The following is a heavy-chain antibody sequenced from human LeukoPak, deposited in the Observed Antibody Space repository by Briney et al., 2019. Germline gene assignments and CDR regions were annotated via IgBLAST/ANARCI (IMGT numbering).Heavy chain of an antibody. CDR3: ARDSRDSTYYMDV. CDR1: GYTFTSYD. D-gene: IGHD2-21*01. CDR2: MNPNSGNT. J-gene: IGHJ6*03. Sequence: APVKVSCRASGYTFTSYDINWVRQATGQGLEWMGWMNPNSGNTGYAQKFQGRVTMTRNTSISTAYMELRSLRSDDTAVYYCARDSRDSTYYMDVWGKGTTVTVSS. V-gene: IGHV1-8*01.